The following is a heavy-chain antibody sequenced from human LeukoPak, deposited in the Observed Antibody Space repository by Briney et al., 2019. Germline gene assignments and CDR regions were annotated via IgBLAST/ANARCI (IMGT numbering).Heavy chain of an antibody. J-gene: IGHJ4*02. CDR2: IYYSGST. V-gene: IGHV4-59*01. CDR3: ARASNGSDLDY. Sequence: PSETLSLTCTVSGGSISSYYWSWIRQPPGKGLEWIGYIYYSGSTNYNPSLKSRVTISVDTSKNQFSLKRRSVTAADTAVYYCARASNGSDLDYWGQGTLVTVSS. CDR1: GGSISSYY. D-gene: IGHD2-8*01.